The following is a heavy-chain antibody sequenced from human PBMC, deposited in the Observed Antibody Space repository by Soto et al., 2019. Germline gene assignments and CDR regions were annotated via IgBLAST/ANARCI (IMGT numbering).Heavy chain of an antibody. CDR2: ISSSGTYT. D-gene: IGHD3-22*01. CDR3: ARAKLVVERRFDY. Sequence: QVQLVESGGGLVKPGGSLRLSCAASGFSFSDYYMNWIRQAPGKGLEWISYISSSGTYTNYADSVRGRFTMSRDSAKNSLYLQMDGLRAEDTAVYYCARAKLVVERRFDYWGQGTLVTVSS. CDR1: GFSFSDYY. J-gene: IGHJ4*02. V-gene: IGHV3-11*06.